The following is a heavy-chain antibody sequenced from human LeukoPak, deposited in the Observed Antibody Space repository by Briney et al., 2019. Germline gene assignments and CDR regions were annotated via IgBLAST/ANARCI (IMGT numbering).Heavy chain of an antibody. CDR1: GFTFSRYS. D-gene: IGHD5-18*01. V-gene: IGHV3-48*01. CDR2: ITSGSSST. Sequence: GGSLRLSCAASGFTFSRYSMNWVRQAPGKGLEWLSYITSGSSSTFYADPVKGRFTISRDDAKNSLYLQMNGLRAEDTAVYYCARLAMADYWGQGTLVTVSS. CDR3: ARLAMADY. J-gene: IGHJ4*02.